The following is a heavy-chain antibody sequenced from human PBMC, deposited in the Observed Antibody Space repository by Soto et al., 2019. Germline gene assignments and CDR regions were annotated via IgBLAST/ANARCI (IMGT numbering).Heavy chain of an antibody. CDR2: VWTSGST. CDR1: GGSMSRYY. CDR3: ARTVGAAYYFDF. D-gene: IGHD1-26*01. J-gene: IGHJ4*02. V-gene: IGHV4-4*07. Sequence: SKTLSLTCNVSGGSMSRYYWSWIQQPAGKGLEWIGRVWTSGSTNYNPSLKSRVTMSIDTSNNHFSLKLNSVTAADTAVYYCARTVGAAYYFDFWGQGTLVTVSS.